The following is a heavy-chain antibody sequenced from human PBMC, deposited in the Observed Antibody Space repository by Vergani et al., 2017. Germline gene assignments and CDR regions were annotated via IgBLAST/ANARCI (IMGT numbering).Heavy chain of an antibody. CDR1: GFTFNPYG. D-gene: IGHD1-14*01. J-gene: IGHJ5*02. Sequence: QVQLVESGGGVVQPGRSLRLSCAASGFTFNPYGMHWVRQAPGKGLEWVAVTWYDGNNKQYADSVKGRFTISRDNSKSTMYLQMNSLRDEDTVVYYCARDVRLLYNRFDPWGQGTLVTVSS. V-gene: IGHV3-33*01. CDR2: TWYDGNNK. CDR3: ARDVRLLYNRFDP.